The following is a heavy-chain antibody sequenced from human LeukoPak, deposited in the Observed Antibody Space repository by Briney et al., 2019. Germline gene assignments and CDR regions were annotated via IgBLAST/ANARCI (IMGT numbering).Heavy chain of an antibody. J-gene: IGHJ4*02. CDR1: GYTFTGYY. V-gene: IGHV1-2*02. Sequence: ASVKVSCKASGYTFTGYYMHWVRQAPGQGLEWMGWINPNSGGTNYAQKFQGRVTMTRDTSISTAYMELSRLRSDDTAVYYCARGTMVRGVLIDYWGQGTLVTVSS. D-gene: IGHD3-10*01. CDR3: ARGTMVRGVLIDY. CDR2: INPNSGGT.